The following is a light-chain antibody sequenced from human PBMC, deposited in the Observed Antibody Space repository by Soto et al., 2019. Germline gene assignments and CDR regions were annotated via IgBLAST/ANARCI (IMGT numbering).Light chain of an antibody. V-gene: IGKV3-20*01. CDR1: QTIRSNY. CDR2: GAS. J-gene: IGKJ1*01. Sequence: ETVLTQSPGTLSLSPGERATLSCRASQTIRSNYLAWYRQTPGQASRLLIYGASNRATGIPDRFSGSGSGTDFTLIISRLEPEDLALYYCQKYGSSPWTFGQGTKVEIK. CDR3: QKYGSSPWT.